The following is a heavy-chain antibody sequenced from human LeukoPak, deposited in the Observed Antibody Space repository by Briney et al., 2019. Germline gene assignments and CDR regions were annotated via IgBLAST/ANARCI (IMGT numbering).Heavy chain of an antibody. V-gene: IGHV3-23*01. CDR3: ARDRAFGGVIL. Sequence: PGGSLRLSCAASGFTFSSYAMSWVRQAPGKGLEWVSAISGSGGTIYYADSVKGRFTISRDNAKNSLYLQMNNLRAEDTAVYYCARDRAFGGVILWGQGTLVTVSS. D-gene: IGHD3-16*01. CDR1: GFTFSSYA. J-gene: IGHJ4*02. CDR2: ISGSGGTI.